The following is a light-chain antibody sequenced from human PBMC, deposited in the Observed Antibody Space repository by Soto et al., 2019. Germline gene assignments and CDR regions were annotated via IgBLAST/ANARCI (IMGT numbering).Light chain of an antibody. CDR1: QSIVNY. J-gene: IGKJ3*01. V-gene: IGKV3-11*01. CDR3: QQRSSWPFT. Sequence: EVVLTQSPATLSLSPGEGATLSCRASQSIVNYLAWYQQKPGQAPRLLIYATSNRATGITARFSGSGSGTDFTLTISSLEPEDFAVYYCQQRSSWPFTFGPGTKVDIK. CDR2: ATS.